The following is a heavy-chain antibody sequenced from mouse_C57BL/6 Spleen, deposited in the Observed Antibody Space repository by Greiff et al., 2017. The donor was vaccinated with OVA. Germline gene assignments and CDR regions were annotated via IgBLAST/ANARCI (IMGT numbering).Heavy chain of an antibody. Sequence: QVQLQQPGAELVMPGASVKLSCKASGYTFTSYWMHWVKQRPGQGLEWIGEIDPSASYTNSHQTFKGKSTLTVDKSSSTAYMQLSSLTSDDSAVYYCARFRRYGNYDYAMDYWGQGTSVTVSS. CDR3: ARFRRYGNYDYAMDY. CDR1: GYTFTSYW. V-gene: IGHV1-69*01. D-gene: IGHD2-1*01. CDR2: IDPSASYT. J-gene: IGHJ4*01.